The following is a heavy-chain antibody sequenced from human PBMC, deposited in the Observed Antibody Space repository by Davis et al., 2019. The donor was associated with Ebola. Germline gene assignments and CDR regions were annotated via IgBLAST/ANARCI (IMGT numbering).Heavy chain of an antibody. V-gene: IGHV4-4*02. CDR1: GGSISSSSW. Sequence: SQTLSLTCALSGGSISSSSWWSWVRLPPGMGLEWIWEIYHSGSTNYNPSLKSRVTISADKSKNQFSLKLSSVTAADAAVYYCARDAGEGVWFDPWGQGTLVTVSS. CDR3: ARDAGEGVWFDP. J-gene: IGHJ5*02. CDR2: IYHSGST. D-gene: IGHD3-16*01.